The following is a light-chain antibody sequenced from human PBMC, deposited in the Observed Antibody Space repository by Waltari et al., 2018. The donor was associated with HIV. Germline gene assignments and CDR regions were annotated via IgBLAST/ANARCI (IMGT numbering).Light chain of an antibody. CDR3: AVWDDSLSGWV. J-gene: IGLJ3*02. V-gene: IGLV1-47*01. CDR2: RND. CDR1: SSNIGSKY. Sequence: QSVLTQPPSASGTPGQRVTISCSGSSSNIGSKYVYWFQPVPGTAPKLLIYRNDQRPSGVPDRCSGSKSGTSASLAISGLRSEDEADYYCAVWDDSLSGWVFGGGTKLTVL.